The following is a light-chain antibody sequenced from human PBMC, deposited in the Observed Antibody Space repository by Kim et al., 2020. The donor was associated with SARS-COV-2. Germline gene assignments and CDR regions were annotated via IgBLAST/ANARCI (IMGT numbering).Light chain of an antibody. CDR3: QKYNSAPWT. J-gene: IGKJ1*01. V-gene: IGKV1-27*01. CDR2: GAS. CDR1: QGINTY. Sequence: ASVGVSVTITCRVSQGINTYLAWYQQKPGKVPKLLIYGASALPSGVPSRFSGSGSGTDFTLTISSLQAEDVATYYCQKYNSAPWTFGQGTKVDIK.